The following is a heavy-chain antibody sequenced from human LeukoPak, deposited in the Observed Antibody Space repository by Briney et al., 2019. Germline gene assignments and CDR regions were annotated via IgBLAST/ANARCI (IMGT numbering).Heavy chain of an antibody. J-gene: IGHJ6*03. D-gene: IGHD2-21*02. Sequence: GGSLRLSCAASGFTVSNNYMSWVRQAPGKGLEWVPAFYITGATHYADSVKGRFTISRDNSRNALNLQMNSLRVEDTAVYYCAAAYCRGDCYSDNHYYFMDLWGKGTTVTVS. V-gene: IGHV3-53*01. CDR3: AAAYCRGDCYSDNHYYFMDL. CDR1: GFTVSNNY. CDR2: FYITGAT.